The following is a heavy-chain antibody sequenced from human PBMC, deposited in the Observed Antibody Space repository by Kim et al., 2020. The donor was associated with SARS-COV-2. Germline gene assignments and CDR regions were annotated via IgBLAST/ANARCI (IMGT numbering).Heavy chain of an antibody. CDR3: AKIQYQLLLPDY. CDR2: ISYDGSNK. D-gene: IGHD2-2*01. Sequence: GGSLRLSCAASGFTFSSYGMHWVRQAPGKGLEWVAVISYDGSNKYYADSVKGRFTISRDNSKNTLYLQMNSLRAEDTAVYYCAKIQYQLLLPDYWGQGTLVTVSS. V-gene: IGHV3-30*18. J-gene: IGHJ4*02. CDR1: GFTFSSYG.